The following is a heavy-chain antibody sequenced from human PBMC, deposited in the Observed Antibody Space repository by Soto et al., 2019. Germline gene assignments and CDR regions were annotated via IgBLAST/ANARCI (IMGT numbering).Heavy chain of an antibody. CDR2: NIPIFGTA. CDR1: GCTFSNFV. V-gene: IGHV1-69*13. Sequence: SVKVSCKASGCTFSNFVISWVRQAPGQGLEWMGGNIPIFGTANYAQKFQGRVTIIADESTGTTYMELTSLRSEDTAVYYYARAPILVGEPTHANYFQYWGQGTLVNVSS. D-gene: IGHD2-21*01. CDR3: ARAPILVGEPTHANYFQY. J-gene: IGHJ4*02.